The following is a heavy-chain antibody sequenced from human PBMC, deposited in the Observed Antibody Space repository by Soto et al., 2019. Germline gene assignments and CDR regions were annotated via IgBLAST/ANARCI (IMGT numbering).Heavy chain of an antibody. CDR1: GFTFSSYA. D-gene: IGHD3-10*01. CDR2: VDRSGSNT. Sequence: EVQLLESGGDLVQPGGSLRLSCEASGFTFSSYAMSWVRKDPRKGLGWVSTVDRSGSNTYYTASVKGRFTISRDNSKNTLFLQMNSLTAEDTAVYYCAKIGDPTYGNWYFDLWGRGTLITVSS. V-gene: IGHV3-23*01. J-gene: IGHJ2*01. CDR3: AKIGDPTYGNWYFDL.